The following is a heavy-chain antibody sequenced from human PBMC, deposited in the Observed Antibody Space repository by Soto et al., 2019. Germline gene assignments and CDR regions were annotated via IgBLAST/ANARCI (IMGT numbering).Heavy chain of an antibody. Sequence: SETLSLTCAVYGGSFSGYYWSWIRQPPGKGLEWIGEINHSGSTNYNPSLKSRVTISVDTSKNQYSLKLSSVTAADTAVYYCARRLLYSSSGLDVWGQGTTVTVSS. V-gene: IGHV4-34*01. CDR1: GGSFSGYY. J-gene: IGHJ6*02. CDR3: ARRLLYSSSGLDV. D-gene: IGHD6-6*01. CDR2: INHSGST.